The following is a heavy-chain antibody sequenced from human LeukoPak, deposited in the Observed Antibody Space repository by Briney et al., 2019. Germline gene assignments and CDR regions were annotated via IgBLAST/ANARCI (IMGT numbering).Heavy chain of an antibody. CDR2: ISAYNGNT. V-gene: IGHV1-18*01. J-gene: IGHJ3*02. CDR1: GYTFTSYG. Sequence: ASVKVSCKASGYTFTSYGINWVRQAPGQGLEWMGWISAYNGNTNSAQSLQGRGTMTTDTSTSTAYLELRSLTSDDTAVYYCARARALDAFDIWGQGTMVTVSS. CDR3: ARARALDAFDI.